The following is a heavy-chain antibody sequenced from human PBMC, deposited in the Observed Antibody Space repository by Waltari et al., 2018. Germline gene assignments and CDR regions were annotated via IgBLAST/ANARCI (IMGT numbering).Heavy chain of an antibody. Sequence: QVQLVQSGGEVKKPAASVQVSCKASGYTFSTYGINWVRQAPGQGLEWMGWISGDNGKTKYAQRFQGRVTMTTDTSTSTAYMELRGLRSDDTAVYYCARIAFGGVGWPPGYFYGMDVWGQGTTVSVS. J-gene: IGHJ6*02. CDR3: ARIAFGGVGWPPGYFYGMDV. D-gene: IGHD3-10*01. CDR2: ISGDNGKT. V-gene: IGHV1-18*01. CDR1: GYTFSTYG.